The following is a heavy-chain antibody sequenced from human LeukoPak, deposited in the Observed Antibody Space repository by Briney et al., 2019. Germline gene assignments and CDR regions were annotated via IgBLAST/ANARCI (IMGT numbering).Heavy chain of an antibody. Sequence: GGSLRLSCAASGFTFSSYSMNWVRQAPGKGLEWVSSISSSSSYIYYADSVKGRFTISRDNSKNTLYLQMNSLRAEDTAVYYCAKDSILWFGELSNWFDPWGQGTLVTVSS. D-gene: IGHD3-10*01. CDR3: AKDSILWFGELSNWFDP. J-gene: IGHJ5*02. V-gene: IGHV3-21*01. CDR1: GFTFSSYS. CDR2: ISSSSSYI.